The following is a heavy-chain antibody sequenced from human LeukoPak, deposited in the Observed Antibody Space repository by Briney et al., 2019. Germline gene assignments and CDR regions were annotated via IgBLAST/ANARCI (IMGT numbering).Heavy chain of an antibody. D-gene: IGHD3-22*01. Sequence: ASVKVSCKASGYTFTSYGISWVRQAPGQGLEWMGGIIPIFGTANYAQKFQGRVTITADESTSTAYMELSSLRSEDTAVYYCARDPLKSGPDLHYYDSSGYYGPPHYWGQGTLVTVSS. CDR3: ARDPLKSGPDLHYYDSSGYYGPPHY. J-gene: IGHJ4*02. V-gene: IGHV1-69*13. CDR1: GYTFTSYG. CDR2: IIPIFGTA.